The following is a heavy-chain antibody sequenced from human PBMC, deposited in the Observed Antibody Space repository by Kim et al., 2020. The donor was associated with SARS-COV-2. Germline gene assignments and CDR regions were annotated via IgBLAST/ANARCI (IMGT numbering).Heavy chain of an antibody. CDR3: ARVRYSGYVGSSRPHFDY. CDR2: IYYSGST. J-gene: IGHJ4*02. V-gene: IGHV4-59*13. Sequence: SETLSLTCTVSGGSISSYYWSWIRQPPGKGLEWIGYIYYSGSTNYNPSLKSRVTISVDTSKNQFSLKLSSVTAADTAVYYCARVRYSGYVGSSRPHFDYWGQGTLVTVSS. D-gene: IGHD5-12*01. CDR1: GGSISSYY.